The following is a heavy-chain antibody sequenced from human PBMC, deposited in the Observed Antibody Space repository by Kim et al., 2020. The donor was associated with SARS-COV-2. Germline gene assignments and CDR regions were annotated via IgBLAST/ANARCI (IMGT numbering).Heavy chain of an antibody. CDR3: ATDPRGGMKNYYYYYGMDV. D-gene: IGHD5-12*01. CDR1: GYTLTELS. J-gene: IGHJ6*02. Sequence: ASVKVSCKVSGYTLTELSMHWVRQAPGKGLEWMGGFDPEDGETIYAQKFQGRVTMTEDTSTDTAYMELSSLRSEDTAVYYCATDPRGGMKNYYYYYGMDVWGQGTTVTVSS. V-gene: IGHV1-24*01. CDR2: FDPEDGET.